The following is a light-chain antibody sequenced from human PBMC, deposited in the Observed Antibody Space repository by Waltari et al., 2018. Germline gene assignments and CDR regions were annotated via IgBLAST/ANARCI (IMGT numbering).Light chain of an antibody. CDR1: SIDSGAYDY. CDR2: DVS. V-gene: IGLV2-14*03. J-gene: IGLJ2*01. CDR3: SSVTSSTTGI. Sequence: SALTQPDSVSGSPVQSITISCSGVSIDSGAYDYVAWFRRHPGEAPQVIIYDVSNRPSVVSNRFSGSKSGSTASLTISELQPEDEAVYYCSSVTSSTTGIFGGGTKLTVL.